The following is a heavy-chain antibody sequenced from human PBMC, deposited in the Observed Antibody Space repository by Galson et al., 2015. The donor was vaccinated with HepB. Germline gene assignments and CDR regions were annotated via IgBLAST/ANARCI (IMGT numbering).Heavy chain of an antibody. CDR3: ARDRAYTTLDY. CDR2: INVDGSEK. CDR1: GFTFSTSW. D-gene: IGHD3-16*01. J-gene: IGHJ4*02. V-gene: IGHV3-7*03. Sequence: SLRLSCAASGFTFSTSWMTWVRQAPGKGLEWVANINVDGSEKYYVGSVKGRFTISRDNAKSSLYLQMNSLRAEDTAVYYCARDRAYTTLDYWGQGTLVTVSS.